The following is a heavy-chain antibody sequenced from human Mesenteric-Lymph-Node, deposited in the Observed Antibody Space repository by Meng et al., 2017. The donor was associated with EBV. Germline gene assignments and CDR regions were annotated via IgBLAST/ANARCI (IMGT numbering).Heavy chain of an antibody. D-gene: IGHD4-23*01. CDR3: AKQQGNSGGDY. CDR1: GYSSTSYC. Sequence: GSEGNMPGASLKISCKGSGYSSTSYCTGWVRQMPRNRLEWMGIIYPGDSDTRYSPSFQGQVTISADKSISTAYLQWSSLKASDTAMYYCAKQQGNSGGDYWGQGTLVTVSS. CDR2: IYPGDSDT. V-gene: IGHV5-51*01. J-gene: IGHJ4*02.